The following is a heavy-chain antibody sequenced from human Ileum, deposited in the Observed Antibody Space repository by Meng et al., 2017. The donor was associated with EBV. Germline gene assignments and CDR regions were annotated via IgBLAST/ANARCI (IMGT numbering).Heavy chain of an antibody. D-gene: IGHD1-26*01. CDR1: GYSISTTNW. J-gene: IGHJ4*02. V-gene: IGHV4-28*01. Sequence: QGQLQESGPGLGKPSDPLSLTCAVSGYSISTTNWWGWIRQPPGKGLEWIGHIYYSGTTYNNPSLKSRVTMSIDPSKNQFSLKLSSVTAVDTAVYYCARNSESGSYIDYWGLGTLVTVSS. CDR2: IYYSGTT. CDR3: ARNSESGSYIDY.